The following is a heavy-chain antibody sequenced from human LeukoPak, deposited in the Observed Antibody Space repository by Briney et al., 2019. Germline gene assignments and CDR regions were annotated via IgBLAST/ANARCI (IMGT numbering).Heavy chain of an antibody. D-gene: IGHD6-19*01. J-gene: IGHJ3*02. Sequence: GGSLRLSCAASGFTFSSYEMNWVRQAPGKGLEWVSYISSSGSTIYYADSVKGRLTISRDNAKKSLYLQMNSLRADDTAVYYCARGASVVAGNDNAFDIWGQGTMVTVSS. CDR1: GFTFSSYE. CDR3: ARGASVVAGNDNAFDI. CDR2: ISSSGSTI. V-gene: IGHV3-48*03.